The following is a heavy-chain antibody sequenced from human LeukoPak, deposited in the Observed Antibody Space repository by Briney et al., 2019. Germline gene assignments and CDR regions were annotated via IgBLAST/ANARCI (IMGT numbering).Heavy chain of an antibody. Sequence: PGGSLRLSCAASGFTFSSYALHWVRQAPGKGLEWVALLSADVSYRHYPDLVRARFTISRDNSKNTLWLQIDGLRNEDTAVYYCLRDRLRRPYYFDPRGQGTLVTVSS. CDR1: GFTFSSYA. D-gene: IGHD3-16*01. J-gene: IGHJ4*02. CDR2: LSADVSYR. V-gene: IGHV3-30*04. CDR3: LRDRLRRPYYFDP.